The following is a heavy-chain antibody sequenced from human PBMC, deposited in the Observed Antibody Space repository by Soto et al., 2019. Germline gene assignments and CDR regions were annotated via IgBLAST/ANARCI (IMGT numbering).Heavy chain of an antibody. Sequence: SETLSLSCTVSGGSGSSDSYSWGWIRQSPGKGLEWIGTIYSTENTYYHPSLLSRVTISVDTSMNEFSLRLSSVTAADTAVYYCARSERAGRTVRWIVPWGQRTLVTVS. CDR1: GGSGSSDSYS. V-gene: IGHV4-39*01. D-gene: IGHD2-8*02. CDR2: IYSTENT. J-gene: IGHJ5*02. CDR3: ARSERAGRTVRWIVP.